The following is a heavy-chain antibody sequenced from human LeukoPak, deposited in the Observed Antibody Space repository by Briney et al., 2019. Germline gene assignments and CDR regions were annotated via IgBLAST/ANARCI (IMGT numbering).Heavy chain of an antibody. CDR1: GGAITNYY. CDR2: IYSSGST. Sequence: SETLSLTCTVSGGAITNYYWSWIRQPAGKGLEWIGRIYSSGSTNYNPSLKSRVTMSVDTSKNQFSLKLTSVTAADTAVYFCARAGGYGSPLGYWGQGTLVTVSS. D-gene: IGHD6-13*01. J-gene: IGHJ4*02. CDR3: ARAGGYGSPLGY. V-gene: IGHV4-4*07.